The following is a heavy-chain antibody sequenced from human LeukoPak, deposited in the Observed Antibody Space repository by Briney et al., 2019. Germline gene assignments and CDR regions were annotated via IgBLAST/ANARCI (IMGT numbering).Heavy chain of an antibody. CDR1: GYIFTNYG. CDR3: ARVQDSNMIVGDY. V-gene: IGHV1-18*01. CDR2: VSGSNGNT. Sequence: ASVKVSCKASGYIFTNYGISWVRQAPGQGLEWMGWVSGSNGNTKYAQSVQDRVTMTTDTSTTTGHMELRRLRSDDTAVYYCARVQDSNMIVGDYWGQGTQVTVSS. J-gene: IGHJ4*02. D-gene: IGHD3-22*01.